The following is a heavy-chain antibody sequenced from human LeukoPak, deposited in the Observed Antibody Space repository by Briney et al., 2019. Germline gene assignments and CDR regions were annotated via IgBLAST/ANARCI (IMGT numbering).Heavy chain of an antibody. V-gene: IGHV4-39*01. D-gene: IGHD2/OR15-2a*01. CDR3: ARQIRYFNDY. CDR1: GGSISSSSYY. J-gene: IGHJ4*02. CDR2: IYYSGST. Sequence: PSETLSLTCTVSGGSISSSSYYWGWIRQPPGKGLEWIGSIYYSGSTYYNPSLKSRVTISVDTSKNQFSLKLSSVTAADTAVYYCARQIRYFNDYWGQGTLVTVSS.